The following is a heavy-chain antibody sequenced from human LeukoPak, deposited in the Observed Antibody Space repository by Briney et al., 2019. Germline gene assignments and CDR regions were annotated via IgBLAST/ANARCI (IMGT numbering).Heavy chain of an antibody. Sequence: GSLRLSCAASGFTFSSYSMNWVRQAPGKGLEWVSSISSSSSYIYYADSVKGRFTISRDNAKNSLYLQMNSLRAEDTAVYYCARDFLLYGSESYYAMDVWGQGTTVTVSS. J-gene: IGHJ6*02. CDR2: ISSSSSYI. V-gene: IGHV3-21*01. CDR3: ARDFLLYGSESYYAMDV. CDR1: GFTFSSYS. D-gene: IGHD3-10*01.